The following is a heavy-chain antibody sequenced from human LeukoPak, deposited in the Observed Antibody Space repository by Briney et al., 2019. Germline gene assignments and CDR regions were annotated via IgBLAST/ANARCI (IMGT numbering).Heavy chain of an antibody. CDR3: ARDWSEGSSGWYYYGMDV. CDR2: ISYDGSNK. Sequence: PGGSLRLACAASGFTVSSYAMHWVRQAPGKGLEWVAVISYDGSNKYYADSVKGRFTISRDNSKNTLYLQMNSLRAEDTAVYYCARDWSEGSSGWYYYGMDVWGQGTTVTVSS. D-gene: IGHD6-19*01. CDR1: GFTVSSYA. V-gene: IGHV3-30-3*01. J-gene: IGHJ6*02.